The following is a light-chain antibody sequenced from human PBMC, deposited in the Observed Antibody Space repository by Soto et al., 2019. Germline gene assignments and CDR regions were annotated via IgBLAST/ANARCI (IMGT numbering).Light chain of an antibody. CDR3: MQGTHWPPYT. V-gene: IGKV2-30*01. J-gene: IGKJ2*01. CDR2: KVS. Sequence: DVVMTQSPLSLPVTLGQPASISCRSSQSLVYSDGNTYLNWFQQRPGQSPRRLIYKVSNRDSGVPDRFSGSGSGADFTLKISRVDAEDFGVYYCMQGTHWPPYTFGQGTKLEIK. CDR1: QSLVYSDGNTY.